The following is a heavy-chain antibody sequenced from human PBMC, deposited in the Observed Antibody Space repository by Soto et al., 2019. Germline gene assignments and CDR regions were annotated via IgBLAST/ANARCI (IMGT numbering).Heavy chain of an antibody. J-gene: IGHJ4*02. CDR1: GGSISSYY. CDR2: VFSTGST. CDR3: VRATYFSDSSGYTRCFDY. D-gene: IGHD3-22*01. Sequence: QVQLQESGPGLVKPSETLSLTCTVSGGSISSYYWSWIRQSPGKGLEWIGYVFSTGSTNYSPSLKSRVTRSVDTAKKQFSLKLPSVTAADTGVYYCVRATYFSDSSGYTRCFDYWGQGTLVTVSS. V-gene: IGHV4-59*01.